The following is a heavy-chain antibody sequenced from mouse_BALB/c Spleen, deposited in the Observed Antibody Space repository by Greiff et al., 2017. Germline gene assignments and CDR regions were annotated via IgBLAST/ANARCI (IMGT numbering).Heavy chain of an antibody. CDR2: IRNKANGYTT. CDR1: GFTFTDYY. J-gene: IGHJ4*01. Sequence: EVNVVESGGGLVQPGGSLRLSCATSGFTFTDYYMSWVRQPPGKALEWLGFIRNKANGYTTEYSASVKGRFTISRDNSQSILYLQMNTLRAEDSATYYCARDIWDYDELAMDYWGQGTSVTVSS. D-gene: IGHD2-4*01. CDR3: ARDIWDYDELAMDY. V-gene: IGHV7-3*02.